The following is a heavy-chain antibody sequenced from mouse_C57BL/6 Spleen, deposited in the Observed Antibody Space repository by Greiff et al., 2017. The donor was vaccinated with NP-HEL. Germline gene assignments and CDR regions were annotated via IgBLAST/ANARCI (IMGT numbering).Heavy chain of an antibody. J-gene: IGHJ4*01. Sequence: EVMLVESGGGLVQPKGSLKLSCAASGFSFNTYAMNWVRQAPGKGLEWVARIRSKSNNYATYYADSVKDRFTISRDDSESMLYLQMNNLKTEDTAMYYCVRHGGYLPGRYAMDYWGQGTSVTVSS. CDR1: GFSFNTYA. CDR2: IRSKSNNYAT. V-gene: IGHV10-1*01. CDR3: VRHGGYLPGRYAMDY. D-gene: IGHD4-1*01.